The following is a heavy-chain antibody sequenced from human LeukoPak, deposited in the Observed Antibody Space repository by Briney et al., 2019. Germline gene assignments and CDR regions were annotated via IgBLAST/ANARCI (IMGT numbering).Heavy chain of an antibody. CDR1: GYTFTSYA. CDR3: ARVLEATSYYFDY. J-gene: IGHJ4*02. CDR2: INAGNGNT. V-gene: IGHV1-3*01. Sequence: GASVKVSCKASGYTFTSYAMHWVRQAPGQRPEWMGWINAGNGNTKYSQKFQGRVTITRDTSASTAYMELSSLRSEDTAVYYCARVLEATSYYFDYWGQGTLVTVSS. D-gene: IGHD5-12*01.